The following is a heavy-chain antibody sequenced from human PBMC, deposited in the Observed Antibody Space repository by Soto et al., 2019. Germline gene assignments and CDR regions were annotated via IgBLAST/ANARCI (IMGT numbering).Heavy chain of an antibody. J-gene: IGHJ6*02. V-gene: IGHV1-69*04. CDR1: GGTFSSYT. CDR2: IIPILGIA. Sequence: VASVKVSCKASGGTFSSYTISWVRQAPGQGLEWMGRIIPILGIANYAQKFQGRVTITADKSTSTAYMELSSLRSEDTAVYYCAREQIVLGGMDVWGQGTTVTVSS. D-gene: IGHD6-6*01. CDR3: AREQIVLGGMDV.